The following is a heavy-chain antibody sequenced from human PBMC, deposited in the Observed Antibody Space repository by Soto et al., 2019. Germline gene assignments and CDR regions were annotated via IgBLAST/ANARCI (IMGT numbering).Heavy chain of an antibody. J-gene: IGHJ4*02. V-gene: IGHV4-59*13. Sequence: PSESLSLSRRFSGCTIGDYAWNWIRQPPGKGLEWIGYIFYRGETKYNPSHSLWSRVTISTDTSKNQVSLTLTSVTAADTAVYYCARGSNSNFEGPIVWGQGTLVTVYS. D-gene: IGHD4-4*01. CDR2: IFYRGET. CDR3: ARGSNSNFEGPIV. CDR1: GCTIGDYA.